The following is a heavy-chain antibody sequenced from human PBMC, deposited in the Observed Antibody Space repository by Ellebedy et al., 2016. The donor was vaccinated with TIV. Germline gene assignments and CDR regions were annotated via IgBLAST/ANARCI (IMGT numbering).Heavy chain of an antibody. Sequence: AASVKVSCKVSGYTVTELSMHWVRQAPGKGLEWIGGFDPENGETIYAQKFQGRVTVTEDTSTDTAYFELSSLRSEDTAVYYCAKDVGYYYDTSGFYAPFDFWGQGTMVIGSS. D-gene: IGHD3-22*01. CDR3: AKDVGYYYDTSGFYAPFDF. V-gene: IGHV1-24*01. J-gene: IGHJ4*02. CDR2: FDPENGET. CDR1: GYTVTELS.